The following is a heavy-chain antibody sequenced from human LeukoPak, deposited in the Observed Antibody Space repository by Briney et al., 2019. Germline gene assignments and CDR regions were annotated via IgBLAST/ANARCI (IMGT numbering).Heavy chain of an antibody. CDR3: AKDWQQLGYNWFDP. J-gene: IGHJ5*02. V-gene: IGHV3-30*18. CDR1: GFTFSSYG. CDR2: ISYDGSNK. Sequence: GGSLRLSCAASGFTFSSYGMHWVRQAPGKGLEWVAVISYDGSNKYYADSVKGRFTISRDNSKNTLYLQMNSLRAEDTAVYYCAKDWQQLGYNWFDPWGQGTLVTVSS. D-gene: IGHD6-13*01.